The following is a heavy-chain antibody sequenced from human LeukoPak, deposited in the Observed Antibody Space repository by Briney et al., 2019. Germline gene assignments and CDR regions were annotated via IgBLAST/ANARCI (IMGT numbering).Heavy chain of an antibody. CDR1: GGSISSYY. V-gene: IGHV4-4*07. D-gene: IGHD3-22*01. Sequence: SETLSLTCTVPGGSISSYYWSWIRQPAGKGLEWIGRIYTSGSTNYNPSLKSRVTMSVDTSKNQFSLKLSSVTAADTAVYYCASRSYYYDSSGYLGGFRAFDIWGQGTMVTVSS. J-gene: IGHJ3*02. CDR2: IYTSGST. CDR3: ASRSYYYDSSGYLGGFRAFDI.